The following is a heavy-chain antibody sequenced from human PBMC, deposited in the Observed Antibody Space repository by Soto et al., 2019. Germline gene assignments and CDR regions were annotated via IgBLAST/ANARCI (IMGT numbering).Heavy chain of an antibody. J-gene: IGHJ5*02. D-gene: IGHD1-1*01. V-gene: IGHV4-4*07. CDR2: IYATGTT. CDR3: VRDGTKNLRDWFDP. CDR1: GASISGYY. Sequence: PSETLSLTCTVSGASISGYYWSWIRKSAGKGLEWIGRIYATGTTDYNPSLKSRVMMSVDTSKKQFSLKLRSVTAADTAVYYCVRDGTKNLRDWFDPWGHGISATVSS.